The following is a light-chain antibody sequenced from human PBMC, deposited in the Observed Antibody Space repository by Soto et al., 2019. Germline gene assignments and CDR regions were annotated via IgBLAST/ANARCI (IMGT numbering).Light chain of an antibody. V-gene: IGKV3-15*01. CDR2: GAS. CDR1: QSVDIN. Sequence: EIVLTQSPATLSVSPWEIVTLSCMASQSVDINLAWYQQKPGQAPRLLIYGASTRATDMPGRFSGRGAGAEFTLTISSLQSEDFAVYYCQQYRSWPRTFGQGTKVDIK. J-gene: IGKJ1*01. CDR3: QQYRSWPRT.